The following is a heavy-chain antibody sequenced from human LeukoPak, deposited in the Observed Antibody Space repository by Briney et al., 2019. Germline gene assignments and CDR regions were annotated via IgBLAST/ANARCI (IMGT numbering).Heavy chain of an antibody. J-gene: IGHJ6*02. CDR1: GGTFSSYA. Sequence: SVKVSCEASGGTFSSYAISWVRQAPGQGLEWIGRIIPILGKANYAQKFQGRVTITADKSTSTAYMELSSLRSEDTAVYYCASGVGRYFDLILTYYYGMDVWGQGTTVTVSS. CDR3: ASGVGRYFDLILTYYYGMDV. V-gene: IGHV1-69*04. CDR2: IIPILGKA. D-gene: IGHD3-9*01.